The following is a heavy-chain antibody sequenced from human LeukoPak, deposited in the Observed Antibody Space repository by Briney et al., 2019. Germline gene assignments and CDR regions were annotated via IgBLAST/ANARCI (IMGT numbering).Heavy chain of an antibody. V-gene: IGHV3-9*01. J-gene: IGHJ5*02. CDR1: GFTFDDYA. CDR2: ISWNSGSI. Sequence: GGSLRLSCAASGFTFDDYAMHWVRQAPGKGLEWVSGISWNSGSIGYADSVKGRFTISRDNSKNTLYLQMNSLRAEDTAVYYCAKDGWSGNWFDPWGQGTLVTVSS. D-gene: IGHD3-3*01. CDR3: AKDGWSGNWFDP.